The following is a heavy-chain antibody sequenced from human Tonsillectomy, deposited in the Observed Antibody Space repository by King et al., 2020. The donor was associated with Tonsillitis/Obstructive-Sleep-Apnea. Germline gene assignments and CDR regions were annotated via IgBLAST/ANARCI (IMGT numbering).Heavy chain of an antibody. D-gene: IGHD2-2*01. V-gene: IGHV4-34*01. CDR2: INHSGST. CDR1: GGSFSGYY. Sequence: VQLTQWGAGLLKPSETLSLPCAVYGGSFSGYYWPWIRQPPGKGLEWIGEINHSGSTNYNPSLKSRVTISVDTSKNQFSLKLSSVTAADTAVYYCARGEYCSSTSCFYFDYWGQGTLVTVSS. CDR3: ARGEYCSSTSCFYFDY. J-gene: IGHJ4*02.